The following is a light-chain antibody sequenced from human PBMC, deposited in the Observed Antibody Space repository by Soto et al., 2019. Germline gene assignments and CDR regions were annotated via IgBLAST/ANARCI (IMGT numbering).Light chain of an antibody. J-gene: IGLJ1*01. V-gene: IGLV2-11*01. Sequence: QSVLTQPRSLSGSPGQSVAISCTGTSSDVGGYNYVSWYQQHPGKAPKLIIYDVTKRPSGVPDRFSGSSSGNTASLTISGLQAEDEADYFCCSYAGSYSYVFRTGTKVNVL. CDR1: SSDVGGYNY. CDR3: CSYAGSYSYV. CDR2: DVT.